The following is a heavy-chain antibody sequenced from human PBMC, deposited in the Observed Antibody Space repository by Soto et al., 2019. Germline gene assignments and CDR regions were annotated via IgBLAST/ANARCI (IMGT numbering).Heavy chain of an antibody. CDR3: AREPPPHGDYDGPAY. CDR1: GYTFTSYG. CDR2: ISAYNGNT. J-gene: IGHJ4*02. Sequence: QVQLVQSGAEVKKPGASVKVSCKASGYTFTSYGISWVRQAPGQGLEWMGWISAYNGNTNYAQKRQVRVTMTTDTSTSTAYMELRSLRSDDTAVYYCAREPPPHGDYDGPAYWGQGTLVTVSS. D-gene: IGHD4-17*01. V-gene: IGHV1-18*01.